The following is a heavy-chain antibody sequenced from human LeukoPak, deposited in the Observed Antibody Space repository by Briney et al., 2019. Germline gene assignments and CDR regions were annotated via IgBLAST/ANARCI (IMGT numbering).Heavy chain of an antibody. Sequence: SETLSLTCAVYGGSFSGYYWSWLRQPPGKGVEWIGEINHSGSTNYNSSLKRRVTISVDTSKNHFSLKLSSVTAADTAVYYCARGYYGSGSHCCHMDVWGKGTTITVS. J-gene: IGHJ6*03. CDR3: ARGYYGSGSHCCHMDV. CDR1: GGSFSGYY. V-gene: IGHV4-34*01. D-gene: IGHD3-10*01. CDR2: INHSGST.